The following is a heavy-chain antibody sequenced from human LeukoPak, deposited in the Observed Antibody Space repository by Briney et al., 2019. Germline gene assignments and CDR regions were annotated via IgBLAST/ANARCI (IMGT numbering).Heavy chain of an antibody. D-gene: IGHD3-22*01. CDR3: ARGSSGSAFDI. Sequence: PGGSLRLSCAASGFTFSNYWMHWVRQAPGKGLVWVSRINSDGSSTNYADSVKGRFTISRDNAKNTLYLQMNSLRAEDTAVYYCARGSSGSAFDIWGQGTMVTVSS. CDR1: GFTFSNYW. V-gene: IGHV3-74*01. J-gene: IGHJ3*02. CDR2: INSDGSST.